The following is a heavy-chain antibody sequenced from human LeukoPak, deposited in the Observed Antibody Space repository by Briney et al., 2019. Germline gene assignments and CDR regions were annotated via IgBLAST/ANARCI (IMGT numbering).Heavy chain of an antibody. V-gene: IGHV3-23*01. CDR1: GFTFSSYA. D-gene: IGHD3-10*01. Sequence: GGSLRLSCAASGFTFSSYAMSWVRQAPGKGLEWVSAISGSGGSTYYADSVKGRFTISRDNSKNALYLQMNSLRAEDTAVYYCAKDEGVASGSYFDYWGQGTLVTVSS. CDR3: AKDEGVASGSYFDY. J-gene: IGHJ4*02. CDR2: ISGSGGST.